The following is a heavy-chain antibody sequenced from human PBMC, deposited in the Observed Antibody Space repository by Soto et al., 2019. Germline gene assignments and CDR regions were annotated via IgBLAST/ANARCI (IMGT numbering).Heavy chain of an antibody. V-gene: IGHV3-49*03. J-gene: IGHJ5*01. CDR1: GFTFGDYA. CDR2: IRSKAYGGTT. Sequence: PGGSLRLSCTASGFTFGDYAMSWFRQAPGKGLEWVGFIRSKAYGGTTEYAASVKGRFTISRDDSKSIAYLQMNSLETEETAVYYCTRSYYYDSSGYYAAPNWFDSWRQGTLVIASS. D-gene: IGHD3-22*01. CDR3: TRSYYYDSSGYYAAPNWFDS.